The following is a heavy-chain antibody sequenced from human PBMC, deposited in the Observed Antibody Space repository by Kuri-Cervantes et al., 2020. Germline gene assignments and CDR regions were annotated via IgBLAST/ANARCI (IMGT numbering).Heavy chain of an antibody. CDR1: GFTFSSYG. D-gene: IGHD6-13*01. Sequence: GESLKISCAASGFTFSSYGMHWVRQAPGKGLEWVAVISYDGSNKYYADSVKGRFTISRDNPKNTLYLQMNSLRAEDTAVYYCAKDLGYSSSRTFDYWGQGTLVTVSS. J-gene: IGHJ4*02. CDR3: AKDLGYSSSRTFDY. V-gene: IGHV3-30*18. CDR2: ISYDGSNK.